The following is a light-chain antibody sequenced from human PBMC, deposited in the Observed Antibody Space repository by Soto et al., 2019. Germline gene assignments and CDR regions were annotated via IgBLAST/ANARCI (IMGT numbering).Light chain of an antibody. Sequence: DIQMTQSPSTLSASVGDRVTITCRASQGISTWLAWYQQKPGKAPKLLIYVASSLESGVPSRFSGSGSGTEFTLTISSLQPDDFATYYCQQCDTNPWTFGQGTKVEIK. CDR3: QQCDTNPWT. CDR2: VAS. J-gene: IGKJ1*01. CDR1: QGISTW. V-gene: IGKV1-5*01.